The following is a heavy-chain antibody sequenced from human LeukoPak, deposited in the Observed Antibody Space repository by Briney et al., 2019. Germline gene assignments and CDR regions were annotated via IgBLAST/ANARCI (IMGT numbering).Heavy chain of an antibody. CDR1: GFTFSSYS. Sequence: PGGSLRLSCAASGFTFSSYSMNWVRQAPGKGLEWVSSITISSSYIYYAESVKGRFTMSRDNAKNSLYLQMSSLRAEDTAVYYCARDGYSGTYAKVGYCDYWGQGTRVTVSS. D-gene: IGHD1-26*01. V-gene: IGHV3-21*01. J-gene: IGHJ4*02. CDR2: ITISSSYI. CDR3: ARDGYSGTYAKVGYCDY.